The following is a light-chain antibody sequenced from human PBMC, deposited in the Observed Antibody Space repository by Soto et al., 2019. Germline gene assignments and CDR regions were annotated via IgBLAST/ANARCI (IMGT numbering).Light chain of an antibody. CDR2: GAS. CDR1: QSVSSN. CDR3: QQYSNWPRT. V-gene: IGKV3-15*01. Sequence: EIVMTQSPATLSVSPGERATVSCRASQSVSSNLAWYQQKPGQAPRLLIHGASTRATGIPARFSGSGSGTYFTLTSGSLQSEDFAVYYCQQYSNWPRTFGQGTKLEIK. J-gene: IGKJ2*01.